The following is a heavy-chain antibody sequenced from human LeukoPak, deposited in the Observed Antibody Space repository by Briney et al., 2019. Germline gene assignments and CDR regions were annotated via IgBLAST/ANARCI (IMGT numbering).Heavy chain of an antibody. CDR2: INPNSGGT. CDR1: GYTFTGYH. J-gene: IGHJ4*02. Sequence: ASVKVSCKASGYTFTGYHMHWVRQAPGQGLEWMGWINPNSGGTNYAQKFQGRVTMTRDTSISTAYMELSRLRPDDTAVYYCARGTYYDSSGYAYWGQGTLVTVSS. CDR3: ARGTYYDSSGYAY. D-gene: IGHD3-22*01. V-gene: IGHV1-2*02.